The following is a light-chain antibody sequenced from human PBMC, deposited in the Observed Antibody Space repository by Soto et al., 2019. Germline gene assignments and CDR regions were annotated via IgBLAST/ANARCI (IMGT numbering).Light chain of an antibody. CDR3: QQYNSYSPT. V-gene: IGKV1-5*01. CDR2: DAS. CDR1: QSISSW. J-gene: IGKJ1*01. Sequence: DIQMTQSPSTLSASEGDRVTITCRASQSISSWLAWYQQKPGKAPNLLIYDASSLESGVPSRFSGSGSGTEFTLTISSLQPDDFATYYCQQYNSYSPTFGQGTKVDIK.